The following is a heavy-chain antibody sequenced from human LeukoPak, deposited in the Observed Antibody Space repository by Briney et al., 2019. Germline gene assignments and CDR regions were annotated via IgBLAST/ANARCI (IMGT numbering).Heavy chain of an antibody. J-gene: IGHJ4*02. Sequence: GGSLRLSSAASGFSFSTYGMHWVRQAPGKGLEWVAVIWYDGRTENYADSVKGRFTISRDNSKNTLYLQMNSLRAEDTAVFYCAKDRTAAGTSGFDYWGQGTLVTVSS. CDR3: AKDRTAAGTSGFDY. CDR1: GFSFSTYG. V-gene: IGHV3-33*06. D-gene: IGHD6-13*01. CDR2: IWYDGRTE.